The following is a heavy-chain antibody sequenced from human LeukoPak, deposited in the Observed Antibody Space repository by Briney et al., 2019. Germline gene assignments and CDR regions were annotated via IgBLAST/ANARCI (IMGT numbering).Heavy chain of an antibody. D-gene: IGHD2-8*01. CDR1: GGTFSSYA. V-gene: IGHV1-2*02. CDR2: INPNSGGT. Sequence: ASVKVSCKASGGTFSSYAITWVRQAPGQGLEWMGWINPNSGGTNYAQKFQGRVTMTRDTSISTAYMELSRLRSDDTAVYYCARVPWSFQFDYWGQGTLVTVSS. CDR3: ARVPWSFQFDY. J-gene: IGHJ4*02.